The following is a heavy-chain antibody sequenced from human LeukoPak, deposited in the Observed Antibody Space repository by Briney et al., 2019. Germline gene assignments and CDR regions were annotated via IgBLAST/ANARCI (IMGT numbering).Heavy chain of an antibody. V-gene: IGHV3-21*01. J-gene: IGHJ6*02. CDR1: GFTFSSYS. Sequence: PGGSLRLSCAASGFTFSSYSTNWVRQAPGKGLEWVSSISSSSSYIYYADSVKGRFTISRDNAKNSLYLQMNSLRAEDTAVYYCARTYCSSTSCYDTRYYYYGMDVWGQGTTVTVSS. CDR2: ISSSSSYI. D-gene: IGHD2-2*01. CDR3: ARTYCSSTSCYDTRYYYYGMDV.